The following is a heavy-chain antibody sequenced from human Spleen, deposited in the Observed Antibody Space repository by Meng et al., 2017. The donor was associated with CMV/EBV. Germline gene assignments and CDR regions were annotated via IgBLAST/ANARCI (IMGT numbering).Heavy chain of an antibody. J-gene: IGHJ2*01. D-gene: IGHD1-14*01. CDR2: IWSDGSSM. CDR3: ASPSSYPGPFDL. Sequence: SCEASGCTFVSYGLHWFRQAPGRGLEWVAVIWSDGSSMYYADSVKGRFTISRDNSKYTLSLQMSSLRADDTAVYYCASPSSYPGPFDLWGRGTLVTVSS. V-gene: IGHV3-33*01. CDR1: GCTFVSYG.